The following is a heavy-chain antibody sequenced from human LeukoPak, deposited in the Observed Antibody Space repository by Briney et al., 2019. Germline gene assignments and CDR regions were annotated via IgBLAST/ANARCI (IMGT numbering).Heavy chain of an antibody. CDR3: ARADGSGLIDY. D-gene: IGHD3-10*01. Sequence: SETLSLTRTVSIGSLSSSSYYGGWIRQPPGKGLGWIGSIYYNGSTYYNPSLKSRVTVSVDTSKIQFSLKLSSLTAADTAVYYCARADGSGLIDYWGQGTLVTVSS. V-gene: IGHV4-39*01. CDR2: IYYNGST. J-gene: IGHJ4*02. CDR1: IGSLSSSSYY.